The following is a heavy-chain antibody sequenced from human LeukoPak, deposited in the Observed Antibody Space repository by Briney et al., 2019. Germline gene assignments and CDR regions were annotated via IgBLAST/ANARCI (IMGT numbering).Heavy chain of an antibody. J-gene: IGHJ2*01. Sequence: SETLSLTCAVYGGSFSGYYWSWIRQPPGKGLEWVGYINHSGSTYYNPSLGSRVTMSVDTSKNQFSLKLSSVTAADSAVYYCARAARQGFTMIVVPFFYFDLWGRGTLVTVSS. CDR2: INHSGST. D-gene: IGHD3-22*01. V-gene: IGHV4-34*01. CDR1: GGSFSGYY. CDR3: ARAARQGFTMIVVPFFYFDL.